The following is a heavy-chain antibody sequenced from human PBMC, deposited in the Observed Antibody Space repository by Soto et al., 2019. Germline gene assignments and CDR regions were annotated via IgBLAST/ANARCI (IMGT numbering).Heavy chain of an antibody. J-gene: IGHJ4*02. Sequence: ASVKVSCKASGGTFSSYAISWVRQAPGQGLEWMGGIIPIFGTANYAQKFQGRVTITADESTSTAYMELSSLRSEDTAVYYCLYVATPPGYFDYWGQGTLVTVSS. D-gene: IGHD5-12*01. CDR3: LYVATPPGYFDY. V-gene: IGHV1-69*13. CDR2: IIPIFGTA. CDR1: GGTFSSYA.